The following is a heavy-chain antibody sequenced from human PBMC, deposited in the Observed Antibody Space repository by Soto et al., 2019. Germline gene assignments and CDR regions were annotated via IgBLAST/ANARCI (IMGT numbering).Heavy chain of an antibody. CDR2: ISGYNGKT. V-gene: IGHV1-18*01. D-gene: IGHD1-26*01. J-gene: IGHJ2*01. CDR1: GYTFTSYG. Sequence: ASVKVSCKASGYTFTSYGISWVRQAPGQGFEWMGWISGYNGKTNYAQKLQGRVTMTTDTSTSTAYMEVRSLRSDDTAVYYCARGGSLYWYFDLWGRGTLVTVSS. CDR3: ARGGSLYWYFDL.